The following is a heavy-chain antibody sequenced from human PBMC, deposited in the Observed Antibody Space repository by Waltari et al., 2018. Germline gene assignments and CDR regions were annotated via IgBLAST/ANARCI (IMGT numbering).Heavy chain of an antibody. CDR3: AKVGDTYYYDSSGYYPDY. Sequence: EVQLLESGGGLVQPGGSLRLSCAASGFTFSSYAMSWVRQAPGTGLEWVSAIRGSGGSTYYADSVKGRFTISRDNSKNTLYLQMNSLRAEDTAVYYCAKVGDTYYYDSSGYYPDYWGQGTLVTVSS. CDR2: IRGSGGST. J-gene: IGHJ4*02. V-gene: IGHV3-23*01. CDR1: GFTFSSYA. D-gene: IGHD3-22*01.